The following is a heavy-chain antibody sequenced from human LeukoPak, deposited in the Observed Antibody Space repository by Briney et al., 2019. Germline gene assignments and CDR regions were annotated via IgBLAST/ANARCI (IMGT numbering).Heavy chain of an antibody. V-gene: IGHV5-51*01. D-gene: IGHD1-26*01. CDR1: GYSFTSHW. CDR3: ARIVGATLYFDY. CDR2: IYPGNSDT. J-gene: IGHJ4*02. Sequence: GESLKISCKGSGYSFTSHWIGWVRQMPGKGLEWMGIIYPGNSDTRYSSSFQGQVTISADKSISTAYLQWSSLKASDAAMYHCARIVGATLYFDYWGQGTLVTVSS.